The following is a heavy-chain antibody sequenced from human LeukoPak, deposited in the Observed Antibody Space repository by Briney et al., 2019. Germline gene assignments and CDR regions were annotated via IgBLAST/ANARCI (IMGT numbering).Heavy chain of an antibody. J-gene: IGHJ4*02. CDR2: ISAYNGNT. D-gene: IGHD6-13*01. CDR1: GYTFTSYA. Sequence: ASVKVSCKASGYTFTSYAISWVRQAPGHRLECMGWISAYNGNTDYAQKLQGRVTMTTDTSTSTAYMELRSLRSDDTAVYYCARVFSGQQLHYWGQGTLVTVSS. CDR3: ARVFSGQQLHY. V-gene: IGHV1-18*01.